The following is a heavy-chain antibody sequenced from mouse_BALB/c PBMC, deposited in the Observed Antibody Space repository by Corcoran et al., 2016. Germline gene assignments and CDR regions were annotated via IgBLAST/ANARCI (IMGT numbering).Heavy chain of an antibody. V-gene: IGHV9-3-1*01. CDR1: GYTFTNYG. CDR2: INTYTGEP. J-gene: IGHJ4*01. Sequence: QIQLVQSGPELKKPGETVKISCKASGYTFTNYGRNWVKQAPGKGLKWMGWINTYTGEPTYADDFKGRFAFSLETSVSTAYLQINNLKNEDTATYFCAREPRAMDYWGQGTSVTVSS. CDR3: AREPRAMDY.